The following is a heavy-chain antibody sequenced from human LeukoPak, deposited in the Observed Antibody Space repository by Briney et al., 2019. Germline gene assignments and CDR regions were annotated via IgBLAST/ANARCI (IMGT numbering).Heavy chain of an antibody. Sequence: GGSLRLSCAASGFTFDDYAMHLVRQAPGKGLEWVSGISWNSGSIGYADSVKGRFTISRDNAKNSLYLQMNSLRAEDTALYYCAKDFKAVAGGMDVWGQGTTVTVSS. CDR3: AKDFKAVAGGMDV. V-gene: IGHV3-9*01. D-gene: IGHD6-19*01. CDR1: GFTFDDYA. CDR2: ISWNSGSI. J-gene: IGHJ6*02.